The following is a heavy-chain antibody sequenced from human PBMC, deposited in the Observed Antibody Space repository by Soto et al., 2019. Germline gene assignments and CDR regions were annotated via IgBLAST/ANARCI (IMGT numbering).Heavy chain of an antibody. CDR1: GYTFNSHE. D-gene: IGHD6-13*01. J-gene: IGHJ4*02. Sequence: EVKLVESGGGSGQPGGSLRLSCVASGYTFNSHEMNCIRQTPGKGLEWSSSISGSGTTKYAESVKGQFTISRDNAHKSIYIEMNSRRVEYTGVYYCARGGINWGQGALGTVSS. CDR3: ARGGIN. V-gene: IGHV3-48*03. CDR2: ISGSGTT.